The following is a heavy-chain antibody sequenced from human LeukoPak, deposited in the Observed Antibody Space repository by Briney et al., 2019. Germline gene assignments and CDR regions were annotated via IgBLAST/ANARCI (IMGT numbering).Heavy chain of an antibody. CDR1: GYSLTGYF. D-gene: IGHD2-21*02. V-gene: IGHV1-2*02. CDR2: INPNSGGT. CDR3: AREGMRTAMDTYYFDY. J-gene: IGHJ4*02. Sequence: ASVKVSCKASGYSLTGYFMHWVRQAPGQGLEWMGCINPNSGGTNYAERFQGRVTMTRDTSISTVYTELNWLRLDDTAVYYCAREGMRTAMDTYYFDYWGQGSLVTVSS.